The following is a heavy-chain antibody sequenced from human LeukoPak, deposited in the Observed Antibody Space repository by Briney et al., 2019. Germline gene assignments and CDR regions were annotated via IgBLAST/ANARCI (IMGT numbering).Heavy chain of an antibody. Sequence: GGSLRLSFPVTGFPFNSYSLHWVRQAPGKGLEWVSSISGRGSSLDYSDSVKGRFAVSRNNANDSLYLQMNSLRVDDSAVYFCARRVAAGVVPWGQGTRVTVSS. D-gene: IGHD6-13*01. CDR1: GFPFNSYS. CDR3: ARRVAAGVVP. J-gene: IGHJ5*02. V-gene: IGHV3-21*01. CDR2: ISGRGSSL.